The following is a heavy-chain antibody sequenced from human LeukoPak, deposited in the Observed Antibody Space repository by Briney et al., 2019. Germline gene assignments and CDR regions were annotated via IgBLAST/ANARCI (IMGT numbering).Heavy chain of an antibody. CDR2: ISSSSSTI. CDR1: GFTFSSYS. V-gene: IGHV3-48*01. D-gene: IGHD6-19*01. J-gene: IGHJ1*01. Sequence: GGSLRLSCAASGFTFSSYSMNWVRQAPGKGLEWVSYISSSSSTIYYADSVKGRFTISRDNAKNSLYLRMNSLRAGDTAVYYCARDHSSGWYRYFQHWGQGTLVTVSS. CDR3: ARDHSSGWYRYFQH.